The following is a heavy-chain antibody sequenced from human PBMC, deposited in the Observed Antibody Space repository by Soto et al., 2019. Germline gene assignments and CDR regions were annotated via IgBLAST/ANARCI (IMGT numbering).Heavy chain of an antibody. CDR2: ISSSGSYI. J-gene: IGHJ3*02. D-gene: IGHD4-17*01. Sequence: PGGSLRLSCAASGFTFSSYTMNWVRQAPGKGLEWVSCISSSGSYIYYADSLKGRFTISRDNAKTSLYLQMNSLRAEDTALYYCARVRTDGDYGVGAFDIWGQGTMATVSS. CDR1: GFTFSSYT. CDR3: ARVRTDGDYGVGAFDI. V-gene: IGHV3-21*01.